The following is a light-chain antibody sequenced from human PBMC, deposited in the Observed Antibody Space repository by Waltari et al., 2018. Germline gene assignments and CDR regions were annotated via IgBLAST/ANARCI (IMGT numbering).Light chain of an antibody. J-gene: IGLJ2*01. Sequence: SYVLTQPPSVSVAPGQTARIICEGTNIGSKSVHWYKQKPGQAPVLVVYDGSDRPSGIPDRFSGSNSGSTATLTISRVEAGDEADYYCQVWDRTADDVVFGGGTKVNVL. CDR1: NIGSKS. V-gene: IGLV3-21*02. CDR2: DGS. CDR3: QVWDRTADDVV.